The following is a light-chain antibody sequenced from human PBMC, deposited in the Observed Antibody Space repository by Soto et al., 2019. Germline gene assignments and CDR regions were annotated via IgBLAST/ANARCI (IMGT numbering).Light chain of an antibody. J-gene: IGKJ1*01. CDR1: QSVSAY. V-gene: IGKV3-11*01. Sequence: EFVLTQSPATLSLSPGERATLSCRASQSVSAYLAWYQQKPGQAPRLLIYDASNRATGIPGRFSGSGSGTDFTLTISSLEPEDFAVYYCQQRGNWPRTFGQGTKVEIK. CDR3: QQRGNWPRT. CDR2: DAS.